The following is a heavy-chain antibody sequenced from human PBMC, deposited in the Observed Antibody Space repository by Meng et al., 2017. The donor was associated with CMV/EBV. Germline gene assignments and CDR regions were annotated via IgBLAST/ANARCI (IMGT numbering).Heavy chain of an antibody. J-gene: IGHJ4*02. D-gene: IGHD2-15*01. Sequence: QVQLQQWGAGLLKPSETLSLPCAVYGWSFSGYYWSWIRQPPGKGLEWIGEINHSGSTNYNPSLKSRVTISVDTSKNQFSLKLSSVTAADTAVYYCASSLTYPDYWGQGTLVTVSS. CDR2: INHSGST. CDR1: GWSFSGYY. CDR3: ASSLTYPDY. V-gene: IGHV4-34*01.